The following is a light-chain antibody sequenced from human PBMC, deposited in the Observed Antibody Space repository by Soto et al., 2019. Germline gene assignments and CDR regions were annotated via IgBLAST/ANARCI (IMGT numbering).Light chain of an antibody. V-gene: IGKV3-20*01. CDR1: QSVSSSY. CDR3: QQYGSSQT. J-gene: IGKJ1*01. CDR2: GAS. Sequence: EIVLTQSPGTLSLSPGERATLSCRASQSVSSSYLAWYQQKPGQAPRLLIYGASSRATGIPDRFGGSGSGTDFTLTISRLEPEDFAVYYCQQYGSSQTFGQGTKVDIK.